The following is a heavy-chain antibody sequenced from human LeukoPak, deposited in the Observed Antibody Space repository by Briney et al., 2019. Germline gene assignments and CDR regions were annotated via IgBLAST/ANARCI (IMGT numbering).Heavy chain of an antibody. Sequence: SETLSLTCTVSGGSISSGDYYWSWIRQPPGTGLEWIGYIYYSGSTYYNPSLKSRVTISVDTSKNQFSLKLSSVTAADTAVYYCARDRGGSYYYFDYWGQGTLVTVSS. CDR2: IYYSGST. D-gene: IGHD2-15*01. CDR1: GGSISSGDYY. J-gene: IGHJ4*02. V-gene: IGHV4-30-4*02. CDR3: ARDRGGSYYYFDY.